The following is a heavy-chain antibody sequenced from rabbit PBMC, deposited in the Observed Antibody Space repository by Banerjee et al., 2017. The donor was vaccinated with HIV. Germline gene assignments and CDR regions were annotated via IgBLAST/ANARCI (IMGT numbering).Heavy chain of an antibody. Sequence: QSLEESGGDLVKPGASLTLTCTASGFSFSSGYYMCWVRQAPGKGLDWIACIGTGSGKTYYASWAKGRFTISKTSSTTVTLQMTSLTAADTATYFCTRGDGGYYYAEKLWGQGTLVTVS. V-gene: IGHV1S40*01. D-gene: IGHD1-1*01. CDR1: GFSFSSGYY. CDR2: IGTGSGKT. CDR3: TRGDGGYYYAEKL. J-gene: IGHJ4*01.